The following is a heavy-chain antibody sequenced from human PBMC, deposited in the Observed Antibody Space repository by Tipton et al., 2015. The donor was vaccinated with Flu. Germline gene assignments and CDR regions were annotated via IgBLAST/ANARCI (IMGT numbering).Heavy chain of an antibody. CDR2: IIPIFGTA. V-gene: IGHV1-69*01. J-gene: IGHJ6*02. CDR1: GGTFSSYA. CDR3: ARGGITGTTMHYYYGMDV. D-gene: IGHD1-7*01. Sequence: QVQLVQSGAEVKKPGSSVKVSCKASGGTFSSYAISWVRQAPGQGLEWMGGIIPIFGTANYAQKFQGRVTITADESTSTAYMGLSSLRSEDTAVYYCARGGITGTTMHYYYGMDVWGQGTTVTVSS.